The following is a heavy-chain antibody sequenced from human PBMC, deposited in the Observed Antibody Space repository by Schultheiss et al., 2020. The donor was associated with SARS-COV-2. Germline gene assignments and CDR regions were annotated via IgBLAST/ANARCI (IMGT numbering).Heavy chain of an antibody. CDR1: GFTVSSNY. CDR2: ISSSSSTI. V-gene: IGHV3-48*01. J-gene: IGHJ6*03. D-gene: IGHD5-12*01. CDR3: ARENGPTSSGYDPKKYYYYYMDV. Sequence: GGSLRLSCAASGFTVSSNYMSWVRQAPGKGLEWVSYISSSSSTIYYADSVKGRFTISRDNSKNTLYLQMNSLRAEDTAVYYCARENGPTSSGYDPKKYYYYYMDVWGKGTTVTVSS.